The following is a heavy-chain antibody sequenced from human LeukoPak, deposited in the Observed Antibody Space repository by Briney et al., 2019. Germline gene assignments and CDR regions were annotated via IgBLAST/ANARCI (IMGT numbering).Heavy chain of an antibody. CDR1: GGSISRYY. CDR3: ARVSSSSWIFDS. J-gene: IGHJ4*02. Sequence: KPSETLSLTCTVSGGSISRYYWSWIRQPPGKGLEWIGYIYYSGSTNYNPSLKSRVTISVDTSKNQCSLKVSSVTAADTAVYYCARVSSSSWIFDSWGQGTLVTVAS. D-gene: IGHD6-13*01. CDR2: IYYSGST. V-gene: IGHV4-59*01.